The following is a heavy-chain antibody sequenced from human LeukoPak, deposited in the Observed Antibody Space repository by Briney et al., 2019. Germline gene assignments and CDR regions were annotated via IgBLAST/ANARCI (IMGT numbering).Heavy chain of an antibody. D-gene: IGHD3-16*01. J-gene: IGHJ4*02. Sequence: SETLSLTCTVSGGSISSYYWSWIRQPPGKGLEWIGYIYYSGSTNYNPSLKSRVTLSVDTSKNQFSLKLSSVTAADTAVYYCARYYYDYVWGSYSFDYWGQGTLVTVSS. V-gene: IGHV4-59*01. CDR3: ARYYYDYVWGSYSFDY. CDR2: IYYSGST. CDR1: GGSISSYY.